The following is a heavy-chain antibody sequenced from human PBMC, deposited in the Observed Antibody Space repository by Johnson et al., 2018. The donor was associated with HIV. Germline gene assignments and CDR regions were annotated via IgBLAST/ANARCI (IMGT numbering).Heavy chain of an antibody. Sequence: VQLVESGGGLVQPGGSLRLSCAASGFTFSSYWMSWVRQAPGKGLEWVANIKQDGSEKYYVDSVKGRFTISRDNSKNTLYLQMNSLRAEDTAVYYCAKDPYSGSPIDIWGQGTMVTVSS. D-gene: IGHD1-26*01. CDR3: AKDPYSGSPIDI. CDR2: IKQDGSEK. V-gene: IGHV3-7*01. CDR1: GFTFSSYW. J-gene: IGHJ3*02.